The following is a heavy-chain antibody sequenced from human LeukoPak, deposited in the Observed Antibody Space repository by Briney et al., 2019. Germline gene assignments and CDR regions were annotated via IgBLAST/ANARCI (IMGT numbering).Heavy chain of an antibody. CDR2: ISSSSSYI. D-gene: IGHD4-17*01. Sequence: GGSLRLSGAASGFTFSSYSMNWVRQAPGKGLEWVSSISSSSSYIYYADSVKGRFTISRDNAKNSLYLQMNSLRAEDTAVYYCARTSRFDYEWGVYWGQGTLVTVSS. CDR1: GFTFSSYS. CDR3: ARTSRFDYEWGVY. J-gene: IGHJ4*02. V-gene: IGHV3-21*01.